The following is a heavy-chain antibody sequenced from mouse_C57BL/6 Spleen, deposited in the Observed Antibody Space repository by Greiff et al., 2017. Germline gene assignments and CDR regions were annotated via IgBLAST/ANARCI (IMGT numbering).Heavy chain of an antibody. V-gene: IGHV5-9-1*02. J-gene: IGHJ1*03. Sequence: VMLVESGEGLVKPGGSLKLSCAASGFTFSSYAMSWVRQTPEKRLEWVAYISSGGDYIYYADTVKGRFTISRDNARNTLYLQMSSLKSEDTAMYYCTRDGGFYGSSHWYFDVWGTGTTVTVSS. CDR2: ISSGGDYI. D-gene: IGHD1-1*01. CDR3: TRDGGFYGSSHWYFDV. CDR1: GFTFSSYA.